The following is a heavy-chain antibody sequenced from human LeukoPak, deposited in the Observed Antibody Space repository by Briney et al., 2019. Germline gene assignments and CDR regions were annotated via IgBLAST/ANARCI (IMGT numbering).Heavy chain of an antibody. CDR3: ARRLAVAGVGDS. D-gene: IGHD6-19*01. J-gene: IGHJ5*01. Sequence: GGSLRLSCAASGFTLSDYWMSWVRQAPGKGPEWVPSIKPDGSEKNYVDSVKGRFTISRDNAKNSPYLQLSALRAEDTAVYSCARRLAVAGVGDSWGQGTLVTVSS. CDR1: GFTLSDYW. V-gene: IGHV3-7*01. CDR2: IKPDGSEK.